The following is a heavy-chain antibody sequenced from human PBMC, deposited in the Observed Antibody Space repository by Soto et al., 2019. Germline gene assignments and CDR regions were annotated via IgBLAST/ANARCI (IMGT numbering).Heavy chain of an antibody. CDR3: ARGGLTYYDFFFFFQAEDGIRDSVPVSAFLLNRSSDL. CDR2: INAGNGNT. Sequence: RLKWMGWINAGNGNTKYSQKFQGRVTITRDTSASTAYMELSSLRSEDTAVYYCARGGLTYYDFFFFFQAEDGIRDSVPVSAFLLNRSSDL. D-gene: IGHD3-3*01. V-gene: IGHV1-3*01. J-gene: IGHJ2*01.